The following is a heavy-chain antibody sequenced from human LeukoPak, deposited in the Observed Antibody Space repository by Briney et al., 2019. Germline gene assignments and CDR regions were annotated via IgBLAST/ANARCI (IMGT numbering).Heavy chain of an antibody. CDR3: AKVLMTTVTYYYYYGMDV. Sequence: GGSLRLSCAASGFTFRSYWMHWVRQAPGKGLVWVSRINSDGSSTTYADSVKGRITISRDNAKNTVYLQMNSLRAEDTAVYYCAKVLMTTVTYYYYYGMDVWGQGTTVTVPS. CDR1: GFTFRSYW. D-gene: IGHD4-17*01. J-gene: IGHJ6*02. CDR2: INSDGSST. V-gene: IGHV3-74*01.